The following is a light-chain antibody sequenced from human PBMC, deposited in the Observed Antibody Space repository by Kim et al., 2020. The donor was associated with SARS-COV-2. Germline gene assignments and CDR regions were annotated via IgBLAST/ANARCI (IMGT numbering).Light chain of an antibody. CDR3: QQYNSYSGT. CDR1: QSISSW. J-gene: IGKJ1*01. CDR2: KAS. V-gene: IGKV1-5*03. Sequence: DIQMTQSPSPLSASVGDRVTITCRASQSISSWLAWYQQKPGKAPKLLIYKASSLESGVPSRFSGGGSGTEFTLTISSLQPDDFATYYCQQYNSYSGTFGQGTKVDIK.